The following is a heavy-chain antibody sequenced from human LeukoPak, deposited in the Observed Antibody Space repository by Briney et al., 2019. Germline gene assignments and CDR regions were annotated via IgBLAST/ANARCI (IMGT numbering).Heavy chain of an antibody. CDR2: ISANGDST. J-gene: IGHJ3*02. CDR1: GFTFSSYD. V-gene: IGHV3-23*01. CDR3: TLYCSGGSCYSMGGAFDI. Sequence: PGGSLRLSCAAAGFTFSSYDMSWVRQAPGKGLEWVSAISANGDSTYYVDSVKGRFTISRDNSRDTLYLQMNSLRAEDTALYYCTLYCSGGSCYSMGGAFDIWGQGTMVTVSS. D-gene: IGHD2-15*01.